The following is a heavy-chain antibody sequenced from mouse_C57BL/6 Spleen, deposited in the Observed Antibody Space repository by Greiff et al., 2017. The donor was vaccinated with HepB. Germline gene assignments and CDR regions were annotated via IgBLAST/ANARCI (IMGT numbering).Heavy chain of an antibody. CDR3: ARGDDYGSSYAFDY. D-gene: IGHD1-1*01. Sequence: QVQLQQPGAELVMPGASVKLSCKASGYTFTSYWMHWVKQRPGQGLEWIGEIDPSDSYTNYNQKFKGKSTLTVDKSSSTAYMQRSSLTSEDSAVYYCARGDDYGSSYAFDYWGQGTTLTVSS. V-gene: IGHV1-69*01. CDR1: GYTFTSYW. J-gene: IGHJ2*01. CDR2: IDPSDSYT.